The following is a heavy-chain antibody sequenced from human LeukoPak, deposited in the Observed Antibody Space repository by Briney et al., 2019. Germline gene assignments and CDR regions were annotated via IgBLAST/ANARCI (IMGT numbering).Heavy chain of an antibody. CDR3: ARFYGDYLDY. Sequence: GGSLRLSCAASGFTFSDYYMSWIRQAPGKGLEWVANIKQDGSEKYYVDSVKGRFTISRDNAKNSLYLQMNSLRAEDTAVYYCARFYGDYLDYWGQGTLVTVSS. J-gene: IGHJ4*02. D-gene: IGHD4-17*01. CDR2: IKQDGSEK. V-gene: IGHV3-7*01. CDR1: GFTFSDYY.